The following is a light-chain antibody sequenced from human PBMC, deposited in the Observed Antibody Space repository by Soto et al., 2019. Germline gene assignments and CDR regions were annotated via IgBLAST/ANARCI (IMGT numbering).Light chain of an antibody. CDR3: QQYKSYLRT. CDR2: KAS. CDR1: QSISSW. J-gene: IGKJ1*01. V-gene: IGKV1-5*03. Sequence: DIQMTQAPSTLSASVGDIGTITCRASQSISSWLAWYQQKPGKAPKLLIYKASSLESGVSSRFSVRGSGTEFTLTINSLQPEDFATYYCQQYKSYLRTFGQGTKVDIK.